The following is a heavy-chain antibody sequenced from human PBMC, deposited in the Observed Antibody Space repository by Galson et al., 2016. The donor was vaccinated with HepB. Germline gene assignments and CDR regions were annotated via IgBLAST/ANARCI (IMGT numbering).Heavy chain of an antibody. J-gene: IGHJ3*02. CDR3: ARGAGYSSRWYAAGRAFDI. Sequence: SLRLSCAASGFTVSRNYMSWVRQAPGKGLECVSVIYSSDTSYYADSVKGRFTISRHNSRNTLYLQMNSLRAEDTALYYCARGAGYSSRWYAAGRAFDIWGKGTVVTASS. V-gene: IGHV3-53*04. D-gene: IGHD6-13*01. CDR1: GFTVSRNY. CDR2: IYSSDTS.